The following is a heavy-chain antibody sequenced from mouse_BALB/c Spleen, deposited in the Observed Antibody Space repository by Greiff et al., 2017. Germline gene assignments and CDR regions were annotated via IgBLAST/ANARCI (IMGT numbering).Heavy chain of an antibody. CDR1: GFTFSNYW. CDR2: IRLKSNNYAT. Sequence: EVMLVESGGGLVQPGGSMKLSCVASGFTFSNYWMNWVRQSPEKGLEWVAEIRLKSNNYATHYAESVKGRFTISRDDSKSSVYLQMNNLRAEDTGIYYCTRETGGYFDYWGQGTTLTVSS. V-gene: IGHV6-6*02. J-gene: IGHJ2*01. D-gene: IGHD4-1*01. CDR3: TRETGGYFDY.